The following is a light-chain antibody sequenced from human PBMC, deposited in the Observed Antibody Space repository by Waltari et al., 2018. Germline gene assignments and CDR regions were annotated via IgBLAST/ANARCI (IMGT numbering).Light chain of an antibody. Sequence: EMVLTQSPDTLALSPGERATLSCRASHTFDSTFLAWYQQKPGQAPRLLIHGASSRAADVPDRFRGGGSGTDFTLTISRLEPEDFAVYYCQHYESPYTFGPGTKLEIK. CDR3: QHYESPYT. CDR1: HTFDSTF. V-gene: IGKV3-20*01. CDR2: GAS. J-gene: IGKJ2*01.